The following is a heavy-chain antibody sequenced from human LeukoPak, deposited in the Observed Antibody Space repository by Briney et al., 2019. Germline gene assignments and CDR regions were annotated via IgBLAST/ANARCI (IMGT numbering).Heavy chain of an antibody. CDR3: ARMTTVIHWYFDL. J-gene: IGHJ2*01. CDR2: IDHGGST. V-gene: IGHV4-34*01. CDR1: GVSFSGYY. D-gene: IGHD4-11*01. Sequence: PSETLSLTCAVYGVSFSGYYWSWIRQPPGKGLEWIGEIDHGGSTNYNPSLKSRVIISLDTSKNQFSLKLNSVTAADAALYYCARMTTVIHWYFDLWGRGTLVTVSS.